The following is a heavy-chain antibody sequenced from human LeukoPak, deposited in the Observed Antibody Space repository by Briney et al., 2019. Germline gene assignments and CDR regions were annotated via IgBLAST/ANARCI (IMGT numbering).Heavy chain of an antibody. J-gene: IGHJ5*02. V-gene: IGHV4-59*12. CDR3: ARDQIAVAGTGWFDP. CDR1: GGSISNYY. Sequence: SETLSLTCTVSGGSISNYYWSWIRQPPGKELEWIGYISYSGNTDSNPSLKSRVTISVDTSKNQFSLKLSSVTAADTAVYYCARDQIAVAGTGWFDPWGQGTLVTVSS. D-gene: IGHD6-19*01. CDR2: ISYSGNT.